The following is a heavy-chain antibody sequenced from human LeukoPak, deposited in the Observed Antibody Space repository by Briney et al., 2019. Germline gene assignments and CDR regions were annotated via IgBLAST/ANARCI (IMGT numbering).Heavy chain of an antibody. V-gene: IGHV3-53*01. J-gene: IGHJ3*02. CDR2: IYSGGST. Sequence: PSETLSLTCTVSGGSISSYYWSWVRQAPGKGLEWVSVIYSGGSTYYADSVKGRFTISRDNSKNTLYLQMNSLRAEDTAVYYCARVDTAMEDAFGIWGQGTKVTVSS. D-gene: IGHD5-18*01. CDR1: GGSISSYY. CDR3: ARVDTAMEDAFGI.